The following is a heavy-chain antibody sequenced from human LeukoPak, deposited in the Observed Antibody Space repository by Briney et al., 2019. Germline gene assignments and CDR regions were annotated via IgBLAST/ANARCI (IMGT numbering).Heavy chain of an antibody. CDR3: AREGDTAMADDY. CDR2: IIPIFGTA. Sequence: ASVEVSCKASGGTFSSYAISWVRQAPGQGLEWMGGIIPIFGTANYAQKFQGRVTITTDESTSTAYMELSSLRSEDTAVYYCAREGDTAMADDYWGQGTLVTVSS. CDR1: GGTFSSYA. J-gene: IGHJ4*02. D-gene: IGHD5-18*01. V-gene: IGHV1-69*05.